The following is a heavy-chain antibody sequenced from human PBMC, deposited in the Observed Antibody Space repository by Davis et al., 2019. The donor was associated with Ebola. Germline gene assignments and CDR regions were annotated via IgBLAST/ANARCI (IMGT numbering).Heavy chain of an antibody. CDR2: INPSDLST. CDR1: GYSFTDFY. V-gene: IGHV1-46*01. J-gene: IGHJ4*02. CDR3: VTFLEQWLAY. D-gene: IGHD6-19*01. Sequence: ASAQVSCKASGYSFTDFYVHWVRQAPGQGLKWMGVINPSDLSTTYAQRFQGSATMTRDTSTSTVYMELSSLRSDDTAVYYCVTFLEQWLAYWGQGTLVTVSS.